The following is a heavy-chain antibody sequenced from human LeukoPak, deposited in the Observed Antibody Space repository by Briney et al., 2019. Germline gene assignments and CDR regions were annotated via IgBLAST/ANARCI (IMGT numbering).Heavy chain of an antibody. J-gene: IGHJ4*02. CDR1: GYRFTSYW. CDR2: IHPGDSDT. V-gene: IGHV5-51*01. D-gene: IGHD3-22*01. CDR3: ARLDSSGYYPFDD. Sequence: GESLKTSCKGSGYRFTSYWIGWVRQMPGKGLEWMGIIHPGDSDTRYSPTFQGQVTISADKSISAAYLQWSSLKASDTAMYYCARLDSSGYYPFDDWGQGTLVTVSS.